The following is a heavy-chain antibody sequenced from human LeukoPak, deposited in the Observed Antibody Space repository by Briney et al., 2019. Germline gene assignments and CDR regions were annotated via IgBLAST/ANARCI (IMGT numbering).Heavy chain of an antibody. CDR2: INFDGTST. D-gene: IGHD6-19*01. CDR1: GFTFSHYW. J-gene: IGHJ4*02. CDR3: ARGSSDWYGIDY. V-gene: IGHV3-74*01. Sequence: GGSLRLSCAASGFTFSHYWMHWVRQVPGMRLVCVSRINFDGTSTSYADSVKGRFTISRDNAKNALYLQMNSLRAEDSAVYYCARGSSDWYGIDYWGQGALVNVSS.